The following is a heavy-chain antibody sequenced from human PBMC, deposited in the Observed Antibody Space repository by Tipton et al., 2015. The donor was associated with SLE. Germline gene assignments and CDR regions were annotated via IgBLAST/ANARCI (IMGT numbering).Heavy chain of an antibody. V-gene: IGHV3-7*01. CDR1: GFTFSSYW. CDR2: IKQDGSEK. CDR3: ASSYCSGGSCLAGDYFDY. D-gene: IGHD2-15*01. J-gene: IGHJ4*02. Sequence: SLRLSCAASGFTFSSYWMSWVRQAPGKGLEWVANIKQDGSEKYYVDSVKGRFTISRDNAKNSLYLQMNSLRAEDTAVYYCASSYCSGGSCLAGDYFDYWGQGTLVTVSS.